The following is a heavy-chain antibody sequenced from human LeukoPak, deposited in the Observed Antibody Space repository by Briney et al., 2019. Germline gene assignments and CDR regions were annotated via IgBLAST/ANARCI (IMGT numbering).Heavy chain of an antibody. D-gene: IGHD3-16*01. Sequence: PSETLSLTCTVSGGSISSSSYYWGWIRQPPGKGLEWIGSIYHSGSTYYNPSLKSRVTISVDRSKNQFSLKLSSVTAADTAVYYCARSNDYWYYMDVWGKGTTVTVSS. CDR3: ARSNDYWYYMDV. V-gene: IGHV4-39*07. CDR2: IYHSGST. J-gene: IGHJ6*03. CDR1: GGSISSSSYY.